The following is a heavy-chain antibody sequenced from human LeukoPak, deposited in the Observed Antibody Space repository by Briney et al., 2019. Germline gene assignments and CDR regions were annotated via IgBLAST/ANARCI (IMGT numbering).Heavy chain of an antibody. J-gene: IGHJ4*02. Sequence: GGSLRLSCAASGFTFSSYELNWVRQAPGQGLEWVSYISSSGSTIKYADSVKGRFTISRDNAKNSLYLQMNSLRAEDTAVYYCARDRHRYHYDGSGYPPYWGQGTLVTVSS. V-gene: IGHV3-48*03. CDR2: ISSSGSTI. CDR3: ARDRHRYHYDGSGYPPY. D-gene: IGHD3-22*01. CDR1: GFTFSSYE.